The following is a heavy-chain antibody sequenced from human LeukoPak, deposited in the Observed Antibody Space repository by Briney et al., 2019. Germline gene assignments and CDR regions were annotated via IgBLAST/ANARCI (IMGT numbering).Heavy chain of an antibody. V-gene: IGHV3-11*01. D-gene: IGHD3-22*01. CDR1: GFTFSDYY. Sequence: GGSLRLSCAASGFTFSDYYMRWIRQAPAKRLEWVSYTSSSGSTIYYADSLKGRFTISRDNAKNSLYLQMNSLRAEDTAVYYCAAEDSSGYYEPVDYWGQGTLVTVSS. J-gene: IGHJ4*02. CDR2: TSSSGSTI. CDR3: AAEDSSGYYEPVDY.